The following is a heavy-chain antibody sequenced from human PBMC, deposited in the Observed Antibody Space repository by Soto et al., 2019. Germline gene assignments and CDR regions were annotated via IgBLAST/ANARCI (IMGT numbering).Heavy chain of an antibody. CDR3: ARDYGVHDPDPDLYIPSLDY. CDR1: GFSFSSYS. V-gene: IGHV3-48*02. D-gene: IGHD3-10*01. CDR2: IGASGTPI. Sequence: EVRLVESGGGLVQPGGSLRLSCAASGFSFSSYSLNWVRQAPGQGLEWVSFIGASGTPIYHADSVKGRFTISRDTAKNSVYLQMNSLRNEDTAVYYCARDYGVHDPDPDLYIPSLDYWGQGTLVTVSS. J-gene: IGHJ4*02.